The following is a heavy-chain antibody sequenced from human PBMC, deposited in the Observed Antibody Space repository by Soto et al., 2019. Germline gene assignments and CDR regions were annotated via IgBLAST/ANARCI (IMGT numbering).Heavy chain of an antibody. CDR2: INSDGTTI. CDR3: ARAGWYRFDY. J-gene: IGHJ4*02. D-gene: IGHD6-19*01. CDR1: GFTFSNYW. Sequence: EVQLVESGGGLVQLGGSLRLSCAASGFTFSNYWVHWVRQVPGKGLMWVSRINSDGTTINYADSVEGRFTISRDNAKSTLFLQMNSLRVEDTAVYYCARAGWYRFDYWGQGTLVTVSS. V-gene: IGHV3-74*01.